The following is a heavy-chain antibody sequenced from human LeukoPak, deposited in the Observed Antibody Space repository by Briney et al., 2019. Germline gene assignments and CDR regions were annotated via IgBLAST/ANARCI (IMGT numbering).Heavy chain of an antibody. CDR1: GFTFSDYN. V-gene: IGHV3-21*01. CDR3: ARGGDNYGYIFDY. D-gene: IGHD5-18*01. Sequence: GGSLRLSCAASGFTFSDYNMRWLRQAPGKGLEWVSSISSSSIYIYYADSVKGRFTISRDNAKNSLYLQMNNLRAEDTAVYYCARGGDNYGYIFDYWGQGTLVTVSS. CDR2: ISSSSIYI. J-gene: IGHJ4*02.